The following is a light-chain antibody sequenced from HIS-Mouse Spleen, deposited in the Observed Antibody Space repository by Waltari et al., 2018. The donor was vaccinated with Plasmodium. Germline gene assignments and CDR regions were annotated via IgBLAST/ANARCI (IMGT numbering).Light chain of an antibody. V-gene: IGLV4-69*01. J-gene: IGLJ3*02. CDR1: SGHSSYA. Sequence: QLVLTQSPSASASLGASVKLTCTLSSGHSSYAIAWHQQKPEKGPRYLMKLNSDGSHSKGDGIPDRFSGSSSGADRYLTISSLQSEDEADYYCQTWGTGIRVFGGGTKLTVL. CDR2: LNSDGSH. CDR3: QTWGTGIRV.